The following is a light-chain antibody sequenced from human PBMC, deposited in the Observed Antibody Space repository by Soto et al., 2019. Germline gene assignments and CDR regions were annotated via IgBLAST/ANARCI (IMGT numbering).Light chain of an antibody. CDR2: EVR. J-gene: IGLJ1*01. Sequence: QSVLTQPASVSGSPGQSITISCTGTSSDVGGYNYVSWYQHHPGKAPKLMIYEVRNRPSGVSNRFSGSKSGNTASLTISGLQAEDEADYYCTSYTSTSPYVFGTGTQLTVL. V-gene: IGLV2-14*01. CDR3: TSYTSTSPYV. CDR1: SSDVGGYNY.